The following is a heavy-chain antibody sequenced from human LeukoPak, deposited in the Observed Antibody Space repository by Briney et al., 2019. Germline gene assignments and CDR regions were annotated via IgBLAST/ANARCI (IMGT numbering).Heavy chain of an antibody. CDR2: IYYSGST. J-gene: IGHJ6*03. V-gene: IGHV4-39*01. D-gene: IGHD4-17*01. CDR3: ARTYGDYQGYMDV. CDR1: GGSISSGSYY. Sequence: PSETLSLTCTVSGGSISSGSYYWGWIRQPPGKGLEWIGSIYYSGSTYYNPSLKSRVTISVDTSKNQFSLKLSSVTAADTAVYYCARTYGDYQGYMDVWGKGTTVTVSS.